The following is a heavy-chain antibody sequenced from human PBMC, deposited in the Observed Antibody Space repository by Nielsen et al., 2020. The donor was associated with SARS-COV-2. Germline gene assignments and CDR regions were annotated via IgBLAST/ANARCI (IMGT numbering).Heavy chain of an antibody. Sequence: SETLSLTCTVSGGSISSRSYYWGWIRQPPGKGLEWIGSTYYSGNTYYNSSLKSRVTISVDTSKNQFSLQLSSVTAADTAVYYCARARATIFGLVMSYGMDVWGQGTTVAVSS. V-gene: IGHV4-39*01. CDR1: GGSISSRSYY. D-gene: IGHD3/OR15-3a*01. J-gene: IGHJ6*02. CDR2: TYYSGNT. CDR3: ARARATIFGLVMSYGMDV.